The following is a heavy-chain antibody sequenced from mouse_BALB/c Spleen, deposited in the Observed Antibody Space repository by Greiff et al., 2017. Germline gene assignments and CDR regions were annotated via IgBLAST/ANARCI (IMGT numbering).Heavy chain of an antibody. J-gene: IGHJ2*01. CDR3: YYYGSSYYFDY. D-gene: IGHD1-1*01. V-gene: IGHV14-4*02. Sequence: EVKLQESGAELVRSGASVKLSCTASGFNIKDYYMHWVKQRPEQGLEWIGWIDPENGDTEYAPKFQGKATMTADTSSNTAYLQLSSLTSEDTAVYYCYYYGSSYYFDYWGQGTTLTVSS. CDR1: GFNIKDYY. CDR2: IDPENGDT.